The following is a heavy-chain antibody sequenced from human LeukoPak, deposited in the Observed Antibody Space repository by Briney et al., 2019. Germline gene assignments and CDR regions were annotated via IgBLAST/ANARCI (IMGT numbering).Heavy chain of an antibody. Sequence: PGGSLRLSCSASGFTFSSYAMHWVRQAPGKGLEYVSAISSNGGSTYYADSVKGRFTISRDSSKNTLYLQMSSPRAEDTAVYYCVKDRYYYDSSGYFDYWGQGTLVTVSS. CDR2: ISSNGGST. CDR1: GFTFSSYA. J-gene: IGHJ4*02. CDR3: VKDRYYYDSSGYFDY. D-gene: IGHD3-22*01. V-gene: IGHV3-64D*09.